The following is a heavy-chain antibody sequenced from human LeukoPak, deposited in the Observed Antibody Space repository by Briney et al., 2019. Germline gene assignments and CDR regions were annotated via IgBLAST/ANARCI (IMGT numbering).Heavy chain of an antibody. J-gene: IGHJ4*02. D-gene: IGHD6-13*01. CDR3: AKYSRPSSRVFDY. CDR2: IDTSGST. CDR1: GFTFSSYP. Sequence: GESLRLSCAGSGFTFSSYPMTWARHAPGKGLDYVSTIDTSGSTDYADSVKGRFTISRDNSKNTLYLQMNSLRAEDTAVYFCAKYSRPSSRVFDYWGQGTLATVSP. V-gene: IGHV3-23*01.